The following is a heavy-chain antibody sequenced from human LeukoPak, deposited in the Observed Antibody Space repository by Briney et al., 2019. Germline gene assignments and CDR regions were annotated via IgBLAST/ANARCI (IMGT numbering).Heavy chain of an antibody. D-gene: IGHD5-18*01. CDR2: ISGSGDRT. J-gene: IGHJ4*02. Sequence: GGSLRLSCAASGFTFSNYAMTWVRQAPGKGLEWVSTISGSGDRTYYAESVRGRFTISRDNSMNTLYLQMNSLRAEDTAVYYCAKDIQLNYWGQGTLVTVSS. V-gene: IGHV3-23*01. CDR3: AKDIQLNY. CDR1: GFTFSNYA.